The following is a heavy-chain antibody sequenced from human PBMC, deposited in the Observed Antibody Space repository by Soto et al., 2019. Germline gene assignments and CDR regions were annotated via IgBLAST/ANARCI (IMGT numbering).Heavy chain of an antibody. CDR3: ARDGEHYYDSSGYYYYYGMDV. CDR2: ISAYNGNT. D-gene: IGHD3-22*01. CDR1: GYTFTSYG. Sequence: ASVKVSCKASGYTFTSYGISWVRQAPRQGLEWMGWISAYNGNTNYAQKLQGRVTMTTDTSTSTAYMELRSLRSDDTAVYYCARDGEHYYDSSGYYYYYGMDVWGQGTTVTVSS. J-gene: IGHJ6*02. V-gene: IGHV1-18*01.